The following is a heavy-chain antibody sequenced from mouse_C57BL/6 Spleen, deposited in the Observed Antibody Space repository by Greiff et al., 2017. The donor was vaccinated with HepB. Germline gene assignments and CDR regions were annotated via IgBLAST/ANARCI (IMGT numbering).Heavy chain of an antibody. Sequence: VQLQQSGAELVRPGASVKLSCTASGFNIKDDYMHWVKQRPEQGLEWIGWIDPENGDTEYASKFQGKATITADTSSNTAYLQLSSLTSEDTAVYYCTTFGGSFWYFDVWGTGTTVTVSS. J-gene: IGHJ1*03. CDR1: GFNIKDDY. D-gene: IGHD1-1*02. CDR3: TTFGGSFWYFDV. CDR2: IDPENGDT. V-gene: IGHV14-4*01.